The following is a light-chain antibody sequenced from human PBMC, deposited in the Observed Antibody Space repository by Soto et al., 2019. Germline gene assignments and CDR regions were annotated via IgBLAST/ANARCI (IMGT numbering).Light chain of an antibody. CDR1: NGAVTNGHY. CDR3: LLSYNGPYV. V-gene: IGLV7-46*01. CDR2: DTT. Sequence: QAVVTQEPSLTVSPGGTVTLTCGSSNGAVTNGHYPYWFQQKPGQAPRTLIYDTTNRHSWTPARFSGSLLGGKAALTLSAAQPEDEAEYYCLLSYNGPYVFGTGTKVTVL. J-gene: IGLJ1*01.